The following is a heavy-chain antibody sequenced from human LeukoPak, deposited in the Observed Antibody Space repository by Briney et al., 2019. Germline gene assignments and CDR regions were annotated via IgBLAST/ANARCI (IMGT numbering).Heavy chain of an antibody. J-gene: IGHJ4*02. CDR3: AKETGIAARGDFVN. D-gene: IGHD6-6*01. CDR1: GFTFSSYS. V-gene: IGHV3-48*01. CDR2: ISSSSSTI. Sequence: GGSLRLSCAASGFTFSSYSMNWVRQAPGKGLEWVSYISSSSSTIYYADSVKGRFTISRDNAKNSLYLQMNSLRAEDTALYYCAKETGIAARGDFVNWGQGTLVTVSS.